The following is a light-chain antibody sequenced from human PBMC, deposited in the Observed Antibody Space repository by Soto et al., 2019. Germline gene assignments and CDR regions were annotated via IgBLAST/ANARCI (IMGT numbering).Light chain of an antibody. CDR1: SSDVGCFES. J-gene: IGLJ3*02. Sequence: QSALTQPASVSGSPGQSVTISCTGTSSDVGCFESVPWYQQHPDKAHKFLIYDDSNQPSGVSNRFSGSKSGNTASLTISGLQTEDEADYYCDSYTIYNPGVFGGGTKLTVL. V-gene: IGLV2-14*03. CDR3: DSYTIYNPGV. CDR2: DDS.